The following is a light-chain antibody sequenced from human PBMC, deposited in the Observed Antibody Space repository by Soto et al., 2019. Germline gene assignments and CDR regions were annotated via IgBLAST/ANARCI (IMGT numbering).Light chain of an antibody. CDR3: QQRSNWLFT. CDR2: DAS. CDR1: QSVSSY. J-gene: IGKJ3*01. Sequence: EIVLTQSPATLSLSPGERATLSCRASQSVSSYLAWYPRKPGQAPRLLIYDASNRATGIPARFSGSGSGTDFTLTISSLEPEDCAGYYCQQRSNWLFTFGPGTKVDIK. V-gene: IGKV3-11*01.